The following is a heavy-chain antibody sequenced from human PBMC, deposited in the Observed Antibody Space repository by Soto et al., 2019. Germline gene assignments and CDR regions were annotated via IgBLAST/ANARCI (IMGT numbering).Heavy chain of an antibody. V-gene: IGHV3-30*18. Sequence: QVQLVESGGGVVQPGRSLRLSCAASGFTFSSYGMHWVRQAPGKGLEWVAVISYDGSNKYYADSVKGRFTISRDNSKNTLYLQMNSLRAEDTAVYYCAKDHGGYKEYYFDYWGQGTLVTVSS. D-gene: IGHD4-17*01. J-gene: IGHJ4*02. CDR1: GFTFSSYG. CDR3: AKDHGGYKEYYFDY. CDR2: ISYDGSNK.